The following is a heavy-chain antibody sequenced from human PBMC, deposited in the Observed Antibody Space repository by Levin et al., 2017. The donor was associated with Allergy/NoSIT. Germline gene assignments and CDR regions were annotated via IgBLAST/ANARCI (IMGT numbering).Heavy chain of an antibody. CDR3: VNLYYYGSGSYGREPSDY. CDR2: ISSNGGST. CDR1: GFTFSSYA. D-gene: IGHD3-10*01. Sequence: PGGSLRLSCSASGFTFSSYAMHWVRQAPGKGLEYVSAISSNGGSTYYADSVKGRFTISRDNSKNTLYLQMSSLRAEDTAVYYCVNLYYYGSGSYGREPSDYWGQGTLVTVSS. V-gene: IGHV3-64D*06. J-gene: IGHJ4*02.